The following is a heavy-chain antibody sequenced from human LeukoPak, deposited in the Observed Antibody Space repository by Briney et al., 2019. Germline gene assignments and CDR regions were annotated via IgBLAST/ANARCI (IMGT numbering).Heavy chain of an antibody. V-gene: IGHV1-69*05. CDR3: ARGNGTYTPSNY. Sequence: SVKVSCKASGGISHPYAIAWVRQAPGQGLEWMGGITPLVSTTVYARKFQGRVTFTTDEATRTVYMELRSLRSDDTAIYYCARGNGTYTPSNYWGQGTLVTVSS. J-gene: IGHJ4*02. CDR2: ITPLVSTT. CDR1: GGISHPYA. D-gene: IGHD1-26*01.